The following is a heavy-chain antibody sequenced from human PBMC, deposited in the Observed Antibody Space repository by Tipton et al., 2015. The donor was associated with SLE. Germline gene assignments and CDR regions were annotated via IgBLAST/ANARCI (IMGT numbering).Heavy chain of an antibody. CDR3: ARGRRYYYDSSGYSGRFDC. D-gene: IGHD3-22*01. CDR1: GGFISSSGSF. J-gene: IGHJ4*02. V-gene: IGHV4-39*07. Sequence: TLSLTCTVSGGFISSSGSFWSWIRQPPEKGLEWIGEINHSRSTNYNPSLKSRVTISVDTSKNQFSLKLSSVTAADTAVYYCARGRRYYYDSSGYSGRFDCWGQGTLVTVSS. CDR2: INHSRST.